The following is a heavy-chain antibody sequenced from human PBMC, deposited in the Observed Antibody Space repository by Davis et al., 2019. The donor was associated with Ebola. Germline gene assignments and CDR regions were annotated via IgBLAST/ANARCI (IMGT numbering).Heavy chain of an antibody. Sequence: PGGSLRLSCTASGFTFSDYEMNWVRQAPGKRPEWVSSVSSSGSFIYYADSVKGRFFISRDDAKSSLYLQMDSLRDDDTSVYYCVAGTAAATFTYWGQGTQVTVSS. V-gene: IGHV3-21*01. CDR1: GFTFSDYE. CDR3: VAGTAAATFTY. J-gene: IGHJ4*02. CDR2: VSSSGSFI. D-gene: IGHD6-13*01.